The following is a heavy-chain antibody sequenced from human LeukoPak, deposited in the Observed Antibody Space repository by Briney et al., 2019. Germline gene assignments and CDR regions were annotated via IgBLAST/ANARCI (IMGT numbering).Heavy chain of an antibody. Sequence: GGSLRLSCAASGFTFINYAMSWVRQAPGKGLEWVSAISGSGGNTNYADSVKGRFTISRDNSKNTLYLQMNSLRAEDTAVYYCAKRRDYFDSWGQGTLVTVSS. CDR2: ISGSGGNT. V-gene: IGHV3-23*01. CDR1: GFTFINYA. CDR3: AKRRDYFDS. J-gene: IGHJ4*02.